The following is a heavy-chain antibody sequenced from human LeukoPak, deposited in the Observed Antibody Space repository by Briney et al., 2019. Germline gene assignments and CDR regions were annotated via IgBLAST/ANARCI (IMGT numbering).Heavy chain of an antibody. Sequence: SETLSLTCTVSGGSFSSGDYYWSWIRQPPGKGMEWIGYIYYSGSTYYNPSLKSRVTISVDTSKNQFSLKLSSVTAADTAVYYCARGTNNYDFWSGYNPANWFDPWGQGTLVTVSS. CDR1: GGSFSSGDYY. V-gene: IGHV4-30-4*01. CDR3: ARGTNNYDFWSGYNPANWFDP. D-gene: IGHD3-3*01. CDR2: IYYSGST. J-gene: IGHJ5*02.